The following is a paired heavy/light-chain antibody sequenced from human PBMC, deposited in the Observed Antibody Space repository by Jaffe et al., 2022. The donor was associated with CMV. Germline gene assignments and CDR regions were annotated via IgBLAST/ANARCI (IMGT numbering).Light chain of an antibody. Sequence: DIQMTQSPSTLSASVGDRVTITCRASRPIGSWLAWYQQRPGKAPNLLIYEASTLESGVSSRFSGSGSGTEFTLTINSLQPDDFATYYCQQYSTYIAFGGGTKVEIK. J-gene: IGKJ4*01. CDR1: RPIGSW. CDR3: QQYSTYIA. V-gene: IGKV1-5*03. CDR2: EAS.
Heavy chain of an antibody. CDR2: MYYRGTT. CDR1: GGSISSVGFS. V-gene: IGHV4-31*03. CDR3: ARGGRQHLGEFFAY. D-gene: IGHD2-2*01. J-gene: IGHJ4*02. Sequence: QVQLQESGPGLVKPSQTLSLTCSVSGGSISSVGFSWGWLRQHPGKGLEWIGYMYYRGTTYYNPSLKSRVSISVDTSKNQLSLRLDSVTAADTAVYYCARGGRQHLGEFFAYWGQGALVTVSS.